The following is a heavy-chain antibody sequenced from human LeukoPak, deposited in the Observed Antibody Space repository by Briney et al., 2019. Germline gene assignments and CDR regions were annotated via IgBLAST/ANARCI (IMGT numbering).Heavy chain of an antibody. Sequence: GGSLRLSCAASGFTFSSYSMNWVRQAPGKGLEWVSSISSSSSYIYYADSVKGRFTISRDNAKNTLYLQMNSLRAEDTAVYYCARAGGANAFDIWGQGTMVTVSS. D-gene: IGHD1-26*01. CDR2: ISSSSSYI. CDR1: GFTFSSYS. V-gene: IGHV3-21*01. CDR3: ARAGGANAFDI. J-gene: IGHJ3*02.